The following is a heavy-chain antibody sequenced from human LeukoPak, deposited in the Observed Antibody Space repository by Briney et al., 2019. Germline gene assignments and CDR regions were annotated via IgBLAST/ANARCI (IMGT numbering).Heavy chain of an antibody. V-gene: IGHV4-59*01. CDR1: GGSISSYY. CDR3: ARAYYDFNWFDP. CDR2: IYYSGST. Sequence: KPSETLSLTCTVSGGSISSYYWSWIRQPPGKGLEWIGYIYYSGSTNYNPSLKSRVTISVDTSKNQLSLKLSSVTAADTAVYYCARAYYDFNWFDPWGQGTLVTVSS. J-gene: IGHJ5*02. D-gene: IGHD3-3*01.